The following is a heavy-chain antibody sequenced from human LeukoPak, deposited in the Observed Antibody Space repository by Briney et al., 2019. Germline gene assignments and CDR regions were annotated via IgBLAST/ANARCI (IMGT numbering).Heavy chain of an antibody. Sequence: GRSLRLSCAASGFTFSSYAMHWVRQAPGKGLEWVAVISYDGSNKYYADSVKGRFTISRDNSKNTLYLQMNSLRAEDTAVYYCASLDFWSGYFDSWGQGTLVTVSS. J-gene: IGHJ4*02. CDR3: ASLDFWSGYFDS. D-gene: IGHD3-3*01. CDR1: GFTFSSYA. CDR2: ISYDGSNK. V-gene: IGHV3-30-3*01.